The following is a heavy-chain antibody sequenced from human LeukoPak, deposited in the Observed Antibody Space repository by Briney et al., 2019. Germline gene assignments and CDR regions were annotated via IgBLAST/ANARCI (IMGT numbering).Heavy chain of an antibody. D-gene: IGHD3-22*01. Sequence: SQTLSLTCTVSGGSISSGGYYWSWIRQHPGKGLEWIGYIYYSGSTYCNPSLKSRVTISVDTSKNQFSLKLSSVTAADTAVYYCARLPYYYDSSGYYYYYYGMDVWGQGTTVTVSS. CDR2: IYYSGST. CDR3: ARLPYYYDSSGYYYYYYGMDV. V-gene: IGHV4-31*03. CDR1: GGSISSGGYY. J-gene: IGHJ6*02.